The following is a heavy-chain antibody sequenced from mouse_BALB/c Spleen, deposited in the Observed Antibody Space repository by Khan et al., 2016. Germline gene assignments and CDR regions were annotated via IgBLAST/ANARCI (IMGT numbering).Heavy chain of an antibody. CDR3: ARKRETGTNFDV. CDR1: GFTFSSYA. Sequence: EVELVESGGGLVKPGGSLKLSCAASGFTFSSYAMSWVRQSPEKRLEWVAEISSGGSYTYYPDTVTGRFTISRDNAKNTLYLEMSSLRSEDTAMYYCARKRETGTNFDVWGAGTTVTVSS. J-gene: IGHJ1*01. V-gene: IGHV5-9-4*01. D-gene: IGHD4-1*01. CDR2: ISSGGSYT.